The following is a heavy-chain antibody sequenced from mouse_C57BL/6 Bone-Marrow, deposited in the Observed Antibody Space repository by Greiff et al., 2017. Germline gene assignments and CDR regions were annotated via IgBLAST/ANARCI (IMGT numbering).Heavy chain of an antibody. J-gene: IGHJ3*01. D-gene: IGHD2-2*01. CDR3: AHMGDMVTGFAY. CDR2: INPNNGGT. Sequence: EVQRVESGPELVKPGASVKMSCKASGYTFTDYNMHWVKQSHGKSLEWIGYINPNNGGTSYNQKFKGKATLTVNKSSSTAYMELRSLTSEDSAVYYCAHMGDMVTGFAYWGQGTLVTVSA. CDR1: GYTFTDYN. V-gene: IGHV1-22*01.